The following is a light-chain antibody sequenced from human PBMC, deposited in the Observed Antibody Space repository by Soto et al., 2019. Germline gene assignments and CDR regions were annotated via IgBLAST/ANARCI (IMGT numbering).Light chain of an antibody. CDR3: QQRSNWPPIT. CDR1: QSVSSD. CDR2: DAS. Sequence: EIVLTQSPATLSLSPGERATLSCRASQSVSSDLAWYQQKPGQAPRILIYDASNRATGIPARFSGSGSGTDVTLTISSIEPEDVAVHYCQQRSNWPPITFGQGTRLEIK. J-gene: IGKJ5*01. V-gene: IGKV3-11*01.